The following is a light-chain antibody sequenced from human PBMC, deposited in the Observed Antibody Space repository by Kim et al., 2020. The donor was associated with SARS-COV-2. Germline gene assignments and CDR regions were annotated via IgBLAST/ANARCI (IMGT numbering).Light chain of an antibody. CDR2: AKT. J-gene: IGLJ1*01. CDR3: NSRDNSGNHPAYV. V-gene: IGLV3-19*01. Sequence: SSELTQDPAVSVALGQTVRITCQGDSLRSFYASWYRQKPGQAPVLVIYAKTNRPSGIPDRFSGSSSGNTASLTITGAQAEDEADYYCNSRDNSGNHPAYV. CDR1: SLRSFY.